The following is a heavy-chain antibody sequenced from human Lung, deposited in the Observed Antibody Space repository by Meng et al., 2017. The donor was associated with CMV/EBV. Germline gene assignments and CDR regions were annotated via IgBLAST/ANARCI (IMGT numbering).Heavy chain of an antibody. CDR1: GSSTSSYE. Sequence: SXKISXAASGSSTSSYEMNWVRQAPGKGLEWVSYISSSGSTIYYADSVKGRFSISRDNAKTSFYLQMNSLRAEDTAVYYCAILQDFVVVPAAIPYYFDYWGQGTXVTVSS. CDR2: ISSSGSTI. V-gene: IGHV3-48*03. J-gene: IGHJ4*02. D-gene: IGHD2-2*02. CDR3: AILQDFVVVPAAIPYYFDY.